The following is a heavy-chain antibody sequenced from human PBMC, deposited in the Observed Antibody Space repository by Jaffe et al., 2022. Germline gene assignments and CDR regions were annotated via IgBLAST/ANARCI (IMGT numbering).Heavy chain of an antibody. J-gene: IGHJ4*02. Sequence: EVQLVESGGGLVQPGRSLRLSCTASGFTFGDYAMSWVRQAPGKGLEWVGFIRSKAYGGTTEYAASVKGRFTISRDDSKSIAYLQMNSLKTEDTAVYYCTSTYCGGDCYSLPNPPFDYWGQGTLVTVSS. CDR2: IRSKAYGGTT. CDR3: TSTYCGGDCYSLPNPPFDY. V-gene: IGHV3-49*04. D-gene: IGHD2-21*02. CDR1: GFTFGDYA.